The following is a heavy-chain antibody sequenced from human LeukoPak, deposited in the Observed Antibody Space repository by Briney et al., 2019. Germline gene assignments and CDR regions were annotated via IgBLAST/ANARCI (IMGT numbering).Heavy chain of an antibody. D-gene: IGHD3-10*01. V-gene: IGHV3-49*04. CDR1: GFTFGDYA. CDR3: TNDMVRGVTGFDY. J-gene: IGHJ4*02. CDR2: IRSKAYGGTT. Sequence: GGSLRLSCTASGFTFGDYAMSWVRQAPGKGREWVGFIRSKAYGGTTEYAASVKGRFTISRDDSKSIAYLQMNSLKTEDTAVYYCTNDMVRGVTGFDYGGQGTLVTVSS.